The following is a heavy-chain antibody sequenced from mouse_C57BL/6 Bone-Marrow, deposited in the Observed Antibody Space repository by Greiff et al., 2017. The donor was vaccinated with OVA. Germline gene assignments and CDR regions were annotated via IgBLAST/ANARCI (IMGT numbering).Heavy chain of an antibody. CDR2: IFPGRGST. V-gene: IGHV1-75*01. CDR3: ARRTAQALDY. Sequence: VQLQQSGPELVKPGASVKISCKASGYTFTDYYINWVKQRPGQGLEWIGWIFPGRGSTYSNEKVKGEATLPVDKSSSTAYMLLSSLTSEDSAVYFCARRTAQALDYWGQGTTLTVSS. D-gene: IGHD3-2*02. J-gene: IGHJ2*01. CDR1: GYTFTDYY.